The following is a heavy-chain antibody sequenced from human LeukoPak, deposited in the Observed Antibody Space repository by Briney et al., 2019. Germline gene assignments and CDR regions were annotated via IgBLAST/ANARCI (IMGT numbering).Heavy chain of an antibody. CDR2: ISYDGSNK. V-gene: IGHV3-30-3*01. J-gene: IGHJ6*03. CDR1: GFTFSSYA. CDR3: AKDLGMGYYYMDV. Sequence: GGSLRLSCAASGFTFSSYAMHWVRQAPGKGLEWVAVISYDGSNKYYADSVKGRFTISRDNSKNTLYLQMNSLRAEDTAMYYCAKDLGMGYYYMDVWGKGTTVTVSS. D-gene: IGHD5-24*01.